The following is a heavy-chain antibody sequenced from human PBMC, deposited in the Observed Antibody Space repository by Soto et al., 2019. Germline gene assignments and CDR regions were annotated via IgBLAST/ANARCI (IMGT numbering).Heavy chain of an antibody. CDR3: ARPASGGSRDAFDV. CDR2: IDPTDSFT. CDR1: GYKFTTFW. D-gene: IGHD2-15*01. Sequence: GDSLKISCKASGYKFTTFWLNWVRQTPGKGLEWLGRIDPTDSFTNYSPPFEGHVTISVDRSISTDYLQWNSLQASDTAIYYCARPASGGSRDAFDVWGKGTTVTVSS. J-gene: IGHJ3*01. V-gene: IGHV5-10-1*01.